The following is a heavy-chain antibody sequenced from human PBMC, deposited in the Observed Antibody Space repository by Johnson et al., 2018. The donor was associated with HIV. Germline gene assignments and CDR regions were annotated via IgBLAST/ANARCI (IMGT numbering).Heavy chain of an antibody. CDR1: GFTFSSYA. V-gene: IGHV3-30-3*01. CDR2: ISYDGSNK. Sequence: QVQLVESGGVVVQPGRSLRLSCAASGFTFSSYALHWVRQAPGKGLEWVAVISYDGSNKYYTDSVRGRFTISRANSKNPLYVQMNSLRAEDTAVYYCARGIPAATRGYAFDIWGQGTMVTVSS. J-gene: IGHJ3*02. CDR3: ARGIPAATRGYAFDI. D-gene: IGHD2-2*01.